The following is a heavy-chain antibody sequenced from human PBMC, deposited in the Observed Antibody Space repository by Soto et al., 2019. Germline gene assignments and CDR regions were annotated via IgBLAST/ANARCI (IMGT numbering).Heavy chain of an antibody. CDR3: ARERMGSSWYYYYYGMDV. Sequence: GGSLRLSCAASGFTFSSYAMHWVRQAPGKGLEWVAVISYDGSNKYYADSVKGRFTISRDNSKNTLYLQMNSLRAEDMAVYYCARERMGSSWYYYYYGMDVWGQGTTVTVSS. CDR2: ISYDGSNK. V-gene: IGHV3-30-3*01. D-gene: IGHD6-13*01. J-gene: IGHJ6*02. CDR1: GFTFSSYA.